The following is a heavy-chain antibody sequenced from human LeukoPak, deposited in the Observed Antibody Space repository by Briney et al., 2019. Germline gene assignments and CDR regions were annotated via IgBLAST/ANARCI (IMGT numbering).Heavy chain of an antibody. Sequence: SETLSLTCTVSGGSFISDYWNWIRQPPGKGLEWIGYVYYSGSTNYNPSLKSRVTISVDTSKNQFSLKLSSVTAADTAVYYCARGGAYSFDPWGQGTLVTVSS. J-gene: IGHJ5*02. D-gene: IGHD1-26*01. CDR1: GGSFISDY. CDR2: VYYSGST. V-gene: IGHV4-59*01. CDR3: ARGGAYSFDP.